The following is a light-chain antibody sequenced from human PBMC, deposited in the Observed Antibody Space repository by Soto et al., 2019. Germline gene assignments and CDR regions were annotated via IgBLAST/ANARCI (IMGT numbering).Light chain of an antibody. Sequence: DIQMTQSPSSLSASVGDRVTITCRASQSISAYLNWYQQKPGKAPKLLIYDKSTLQSGVPPRFSGSGSGTDFNLTISSLQPEDFASYSCQQSYRSPYSFGQGTKLEIE. CDR1: QSISAY. CDR3: QQSYRSPYS. V-gene: IGKV1-39*01. J-gene: IGKJ2*03. CDR2: DKS.